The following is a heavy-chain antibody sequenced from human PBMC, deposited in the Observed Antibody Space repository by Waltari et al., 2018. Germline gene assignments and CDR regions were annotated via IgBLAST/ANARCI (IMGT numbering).Heavy chain of an antibody. Sequence: EVQLVQSGAEVRKPWESLKLSCKGSGYGFTSSWTGWVRQMPGKGLEWMGIIDPGDSDTRYSPSFQGDVTITADKSISNGYLHCSSLKATDTAMYYCARLIDLPGGGNNSCPDYYYDGMDFWGQGTTVTVSS. CDR3: ARLIDLPGGGNNSCPDYYYDGMDF. V-gene: IGHV5-51*02. CDR2: IDPGDSDT. CDR1: GYGFTSSW. D-gene: IGHD1-1*01. J-gene: IGHJ6*02.